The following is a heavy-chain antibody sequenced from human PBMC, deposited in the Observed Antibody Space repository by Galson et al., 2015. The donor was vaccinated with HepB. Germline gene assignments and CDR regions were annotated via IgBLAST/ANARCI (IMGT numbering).Heavy chain of an antibody. CDR3: AKGKFVEWLGGRDTFDI. Sequence: SVKVSCKASGYSFISYNISWVRQAPGQGLEWMGWISAYNGNANYAQKSQGRVTMTTDTSTSTAYMELRSLRSDDTAVYYCAKGKFVEWLGGRDTFDIWGEGTMVTVSS. J-gene: IGHJ3*02. V-gene: IGHV1-18*04. D-gene: IGHD3-3*01. CDR2: ISAYNGNA. CDR1: GYSFISYN.